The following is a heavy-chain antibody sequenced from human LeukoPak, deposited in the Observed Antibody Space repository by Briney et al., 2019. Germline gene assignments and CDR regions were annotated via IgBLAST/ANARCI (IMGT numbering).Heavy chain of an antibody. CDR3: ARGSVRRSGYRIYYYYYYGMDV. J-gene: IGHJ6*02. V-gene: IGHV1-8*02. D-gene: IGHD3-22*01. CDR2: MNPNSGNT. Sequence: ASVKVSCTASGYTFTIYGISWVRQATGQGLEWMGWMNPNSGNTGYAQKFQGRVTMTRNTSISTAYMELSSLRSEDTAVYYCARGSVRRSGYRIYYYYYYGMDVWGQGTTVTVSS. CDR1: GYTFTIYG.